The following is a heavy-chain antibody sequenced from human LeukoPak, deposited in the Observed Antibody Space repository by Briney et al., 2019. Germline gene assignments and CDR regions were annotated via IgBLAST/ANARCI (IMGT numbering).Heavy chain of an antibody. V-gene: IGHV3-23*01. CDR3: AKDRRTLDAFDI. CDR1: GFIFSSYG. J-gene: IGHJ3*02. CDR2: ISGGGDSP. Sequence: GGSLRLSCAASGFIFSSYGMSWVRQAPGKGLEWVSGISGGGDSPYYADPVKGRFTISRDNSKTTVYLQMNSLRAEDTAVYYCAKDRRTLDAFDIWGQGTMVTVSS. D-gene: IGHD2-15*01.